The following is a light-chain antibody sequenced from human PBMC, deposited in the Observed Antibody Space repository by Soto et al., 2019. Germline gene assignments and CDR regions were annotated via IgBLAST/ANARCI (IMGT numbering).Light chain of an antibody. Sequence: EVVLTKSPATLPLSPGERATLSGGASKSVSTYLAGYQQKPGQTPRLLIYDASNRATGIPARFSGSGSGTDFTLTISSLEPEDFAFYFCQQRGNWPPTFGPGTKVDI. V-gene: IGKV3-11*01. CDR3: QQRGNWPPT. CDR2: DAS. J-gene: IGKJ3*01. CDR1: KSVSTY.